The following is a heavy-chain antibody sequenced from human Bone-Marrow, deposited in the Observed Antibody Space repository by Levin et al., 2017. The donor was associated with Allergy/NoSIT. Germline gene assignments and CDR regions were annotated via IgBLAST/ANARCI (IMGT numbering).Heavy chain of an antibody. V-gene: IGHV4-61*02. CDR1: GDSISSGRHY. CDR2: IHISRIT. D-gene: IGHD2-15*01. J-gene: IGHJ4*02. CDR3: ARVGEGCSGGTCDLGYFDY. Sequence: PSETLSLTCAVSGDSISSGRHYWSWIRQPAGKGLEWIGRIHISRITNYNPSLNSRVTISVDTSKNRFSLEVNSVTAADTAVYYCARVGEGCSGGTCDLGYFDYWGQGALVTVSS.